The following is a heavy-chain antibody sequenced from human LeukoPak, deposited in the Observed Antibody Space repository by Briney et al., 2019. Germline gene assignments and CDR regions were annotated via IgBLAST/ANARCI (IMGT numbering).Heavy chain of an antibody. CDR1: GFTFSSYS. V-gene: IGHV3-21*01. J-gene: IGHJ3*02. Sequence: PGGSLRLSCAASGFTFSSYSMNWVRQAPGKGLEWVSSISSSSSYIYYADSVKGRFTISRDYAKNSLYLQMNSLRAEDTAVYYCARDKGVAALDAFDIWGQGTMVTVSS. CDR3: ARDKGVAALDAFDI. CDR2: ISSSSSYI. D-gene: IGHD6-19*01.